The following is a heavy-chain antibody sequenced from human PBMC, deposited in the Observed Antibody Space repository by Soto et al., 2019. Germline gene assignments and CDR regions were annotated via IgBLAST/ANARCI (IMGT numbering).Heavy chain of an antibody. CDR3: ARDGQSLAPYALDV. Sequence: QVPVVESGGGVVQPGRSLRLSCTVSGFTFSGHAMHWVRQAPGKGLERVAQIWYDGSNKYYADSVKGRFTISRDNSKKTLYMQMDNLRVEDTAVYYCARDGQSLAPYALDVWGQGTSVSVSS. CDR1: GFTFSGHA. CDR2: IWYDGSNK. J-gene: IGHJ6*02. V-gene: IGHV3-33*01. D-gene: IGHD6-19*01.